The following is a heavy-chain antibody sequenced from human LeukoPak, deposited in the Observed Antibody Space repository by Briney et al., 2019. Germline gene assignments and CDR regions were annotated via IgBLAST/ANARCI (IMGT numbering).Heavy chain of an antibody. V-gene: IGHV3-23*01. Sequence: GGSLRLSCAASGFTFSSYAMSWVRQAPGKGLEWVSAISGSGGSTYYADSVKGRFTISRDSSKNTLYLQMNSLRAEDTAVYYCAKGDQYYYGSGSYSDWFDPWGQGTLVTVSP. CDR2: ISGSGGST. CDR1: GFTFSSYA. D-gene: IGHD3-10*01. J-gene: IGHJ5*02. CDR3: AKGDQYYYGSGSYSDWFDP.